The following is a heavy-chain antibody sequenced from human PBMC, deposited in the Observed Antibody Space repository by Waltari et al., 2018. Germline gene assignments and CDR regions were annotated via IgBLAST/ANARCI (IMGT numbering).Heavy chain of an antibody. D-gene: IGHD6-19*01. CDR3: ARDSGYSVAWSVGDY. CDR1: GFTFNSPA. Sequence: QVQLVESGGGVVQPGRSLRVSCAAAGFTFNSPAMHWVRQAPGKGLECVSVISYDGNIKYYAGSVKGRFTISRDNSKNTLYLQMNDLRSDDTAVYFCARDSGYSVAWSVGDYWGQGTLVTVSS. V-gene: IGHV3-30-3*01. J-gene: IGHJ4*02. CDR2: ISYDGNIK.